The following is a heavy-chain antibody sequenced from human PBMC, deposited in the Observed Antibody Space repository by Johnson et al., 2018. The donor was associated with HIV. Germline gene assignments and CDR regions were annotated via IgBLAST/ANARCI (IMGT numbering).Heavy chain of an antibody. CDR1: GFTVRSNY. D-gene: IGHD4-17*01. Sequence: MQLVESGGGLVQPGGSLRLSCAASGFTVRSNYMSWVRQAPGKGLEWVSVIYSGESTYYADSVWGRFTISRDNSKNTLYLQMNSLGAEDSAVYYCARMTTTVSHHDAFDIWGQGTMVTVSS. V-gene: IGHV3-66*01. CDR2: IYSGEST. CDR3: ARMTTTVSHHDAFDI. J-gene: IGHJ3*02.